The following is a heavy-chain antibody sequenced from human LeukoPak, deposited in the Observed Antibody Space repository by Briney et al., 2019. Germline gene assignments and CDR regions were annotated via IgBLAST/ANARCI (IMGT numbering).Heavy chain of an antibody. J-gene: IGHJ4*02. CDR1: GGPISSYY. Sequence: SETLSLTCTVSGGPISSYYWSWIRQPPGKGLEWIGYIYYSGSTNYNPSLKSRVTISVDTSKNQFSLKLSSVTAADTAVYYCARDGTAMGLDYWGQGTLVTVSS. D-gene: IGHD5-18*01. CDR3: ARDGTAMGLDY. V-gene: IGHV4-59*01. CDR2: IYYSGST.